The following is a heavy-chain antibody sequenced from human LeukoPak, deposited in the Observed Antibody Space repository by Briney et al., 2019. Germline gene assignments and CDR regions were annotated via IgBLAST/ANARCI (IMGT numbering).Heavy chain of an antibody. V-gene: IGHV4-61*02. Sequence: SQTLSLICTVSGGSISSGSYYWSWIRQPAGKGLEWIWRIYTSGSTNSNPSLKSRVTISVDTSKNQFSLKLSSVTAADTAVYYCARDRGYSYGRYYYYYYYMDVWGKGTTVTVSS. J-gene: IGHJ6*03. D-gene: IGHD5-18*01. CDR1: GGSISSGSYY. CDR3: ARDRGYSYGRYYYYYYYMDV. CDR2: IYTSGST.